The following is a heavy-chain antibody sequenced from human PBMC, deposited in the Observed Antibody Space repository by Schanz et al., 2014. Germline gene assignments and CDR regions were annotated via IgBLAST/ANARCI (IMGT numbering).Heavy chain of an antibody. CDR3: ARDYYDSSGYYYCDY. V-gene: IGHV1-69*04. J-gene: IGHJ4*02. Sequence: QVQLVQSGAEVKKPGSPVKVSCKSSGGTFSSYDISWVRQAPGQGLEWMGRIIPILGIATYAQKFQGRLTITADKSTSTAYMELSSLRSEDTAMYYCARDYYDSSGYYYCDYWGQGTLVTVSS. D-gene: IGHD3-22*01. CDR1: GGTFSSYD. CDR2: IIPILGIA.